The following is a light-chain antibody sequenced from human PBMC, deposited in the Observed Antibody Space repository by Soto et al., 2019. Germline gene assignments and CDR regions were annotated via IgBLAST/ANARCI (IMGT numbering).Light chain of an antibody. Sequence: QSALTQPASVSGSPGQSITTSCTGTSTDVGTYDLVSWYQQLPGKAPKLIIYEATKRPSGVSTRFSGSKFANTASLTISGLQAEDEADYYCCSYADSTTSFGGGTKVTVL. J-gene: IGLJ2*01. CDR2: EAT. V-gene: IGLV2-23*01. CDR3: CSYADSTTS. CDR1: STDVGTYDL.